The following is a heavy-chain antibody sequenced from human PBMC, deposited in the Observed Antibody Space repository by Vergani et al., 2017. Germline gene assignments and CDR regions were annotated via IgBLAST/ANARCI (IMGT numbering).Heavy chain of an antibody. J-gene: IGHJ5*01. V-gene: IGHV3-7*01. CDR3: VRGGLATIYNWFDP. Sequence: EVHLEESGGGLVQPGGSLRLSCAASGFTFRDYYMAWIRLAPGKGLDWVASIKRDGTETFYVDSVKGRFTITRDNAKKFIYLQMNSLRADDTAVYYCVRGGLATIYNWFDPWGQGTRVTVSS. CDR2: IKRDGTET. D-gene: IGHD5-24*01. CDR1: GFTFRDYY.